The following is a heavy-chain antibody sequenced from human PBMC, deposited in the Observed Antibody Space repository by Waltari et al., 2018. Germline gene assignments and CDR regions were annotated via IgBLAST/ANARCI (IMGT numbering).Heavy chain of an antibody. CDR1: GGSISSYY. CDR3: ARDTSPYRSYYYYYMDV. D-gene: IGHD4-4*01. V-gene: IGHV4-4*07. J-gene: IGHJ6*03. Sequence: QVQLQESGPGLVKPSETLSLTCTVSGGSISSYYWSWIRQPAGKGLEWIGRIYTSGSTNYNPSLKSRVTMSVDTSKNQFSLKLSSVTAADTAVYYCARDTSPYRSYYYYYMDVWGKGTTVTISS. CDR2: IYTSGST.